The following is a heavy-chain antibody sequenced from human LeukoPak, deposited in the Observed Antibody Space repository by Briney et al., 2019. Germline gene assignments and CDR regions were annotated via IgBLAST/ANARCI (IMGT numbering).Heavy chain of an antibody. V-gene: IGHV1-3*01. CDR1: GYTFTSYA. Sequence: GASVKVSCKASGYTFTSYAMHWVRQAPGQRLEWMGWINAGNGNTKYSQKFQGRVTITSDTSASTAYMELSSLRSEDTAVYYCARDYGYCSSTSCPGNWFDPWGQGTLVTVSS. D-gene: IGHD2-2*01. CDR2: INAGNGNT. J-gene: IGHJ5*02. CDR3: ARDYGYCSSTSCPGNWFDP.